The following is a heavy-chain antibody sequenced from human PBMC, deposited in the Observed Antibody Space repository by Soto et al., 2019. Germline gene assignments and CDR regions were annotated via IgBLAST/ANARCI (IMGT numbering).Heavy chain of an antibody. V-gene: IGHV4-59*01. Sequence: PSAPLSVSCTAAGGPISSYCWNSIRQPQGKGLEWIGYIYYSGSTNYNPSLKSRVTISVDTSKNQFSLKLSSVTAADTDVYYCEREAFDCFDRWGRGALVTVSS. CDR1: GGPISSYC. J-gene: IGHJ5*02. CDR2: IYYSGST. CDR3: EREAFDCFDR.